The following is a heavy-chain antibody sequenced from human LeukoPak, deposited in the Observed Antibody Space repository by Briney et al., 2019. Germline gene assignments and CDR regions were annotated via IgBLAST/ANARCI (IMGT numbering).Heavy chain of an antibody. J-gene: IGHJ4*02. CDR3: ARGSWSSSIDY. V-gene: IGHV4-39*01. CDR1: GGSISSSSYY. CDR2: IYYSGST. D-gene: IGHD6-6*01. Sequence: SETLSLTCTVSGGSISSSSYYWGWIRQPPGKGLEWIGSIYYSGSTYYNPSLKSRVTISVDTSKNQFSLKLSSVTAADTAVYYCARGSWSSSIDYWGQGTLVTVSS.